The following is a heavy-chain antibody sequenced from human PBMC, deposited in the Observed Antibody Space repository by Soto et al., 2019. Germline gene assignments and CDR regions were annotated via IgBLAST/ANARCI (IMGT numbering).Heavy chain of an antibody. CDR3: AKDSTPVAEGALSYFYYGMDV. D-gene: IGHD6-19*01. J-gene: IGHJ6*02. CDR2: ISWNSGTI. Sequence: GGSLRLSCAASGFTFDDYAMHWVRQAPGKGLEWVSTISWNSGTIVYADSVRGRFTISRDNAKNSLYLQMNNLRTEDTALYYCAKDSTPVAEGALSYFYYGMDVWGQGTTVTVSS. V-gene: IGHV3-9*01. CDR1: GFTFDDYA.